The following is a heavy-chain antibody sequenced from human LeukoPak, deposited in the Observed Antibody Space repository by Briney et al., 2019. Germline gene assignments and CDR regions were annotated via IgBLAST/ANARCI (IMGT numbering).Heavy chain of an antibody. CDR1: GFTFSSYD. J-gene: IGHJ3*02. D-gene: IGHD6-13*01. V-gene: IGHV3-13*03. Sequence: GGSLRLSCAACGFTFSSYDMHWVRQATGKGLGWVSSSCTAGDTYYPGSVRGQFTISRENAKNPLYLQVKSVRAGDRAVFYCARPTQAAPEVNPFDIWGQGTMVTVPS. CDR3: ARPTQAAPEVNPFDI. CDR2: SCTAGDT.